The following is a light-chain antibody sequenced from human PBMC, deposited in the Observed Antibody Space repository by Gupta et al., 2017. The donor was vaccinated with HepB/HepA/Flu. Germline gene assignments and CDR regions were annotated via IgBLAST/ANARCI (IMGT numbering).Light chain of an antibody. V-gene: IGKV3-15*01. J-gene: IGKJ4*01. CDR2: GAS. Sequence: EIVMTQSPSTLPFSPGESASLSCRASQSVRSHLAWYQQKRGQAPRLLIYGASTSDTGIPARFSGSGSGTEFTLPISSLQSEDPAVYYCQQYNNWLFTFGGGTKVEIK. CDR1: QSVRSH. CDR3: QQYNNWLFT.